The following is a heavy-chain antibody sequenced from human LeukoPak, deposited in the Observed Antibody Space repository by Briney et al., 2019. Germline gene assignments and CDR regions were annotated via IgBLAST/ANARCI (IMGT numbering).Heavy chain of an antibody. Sequence: PGGSLRLSCAASGFTVSSNYMSWFRQPPGKGLEWVSVIYSGVSTYYADSVKGRFTISRDNSKNTLYLQMNSLRAEDTAVYYCARVGQWLIFSHWGQGTLVTVSS. CDR3: ARVGQWLIFSH. CDR2: IYSGVST. V-gene: IGHV3-53*01. D-gene: IGHD6-19*01. J-gene: IGHJ4*02. CDR1: GFTVSSNY.